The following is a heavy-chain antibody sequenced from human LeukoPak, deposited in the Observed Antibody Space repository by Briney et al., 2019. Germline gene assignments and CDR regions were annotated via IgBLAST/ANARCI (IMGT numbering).Heavy chain of an antibody. Sequence: TGGSLRLSCAASGFTFSSYGMSWVRQAPGKGLEWVSAISGSGGSTYYADSVKGRFTISRDNSKNTLYLQMNSLRAEDTAVYYCAKDGPRFHYDSSGYLVSDYWGQGTLVTVSS. D-gene: IGHD3-22*01. CDR1: GFTFSSYG. V-gene: IGHV3-23*01. J-gene: IGHJ4*02. CDR2: ISGSGGST. CDR3: AKDGPRFHYDSSGYLVSDY.